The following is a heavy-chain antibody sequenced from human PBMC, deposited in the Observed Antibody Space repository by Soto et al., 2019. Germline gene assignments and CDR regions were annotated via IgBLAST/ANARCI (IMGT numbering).Heavy chain of an antibody. CDR2: IIPIFGTA. J-gene: IGHJ5*02. CDR1: GGTFSSYA. V-gene: IGHV1-69*13. D-gene: IGHD1-20*01. Sequence: SVKVSCKASGGTFSSYAISWVRQAPGQGLEWMGGIIPIFGTADYAQKFQGRVTITADESTSTAYMELSSLRSEDTAVYYCARHHYDPVITGPPGPEGCFDPWGQGTLVTVSS. CDR3: ARHHYDPVITGPPGPEGCFDP.